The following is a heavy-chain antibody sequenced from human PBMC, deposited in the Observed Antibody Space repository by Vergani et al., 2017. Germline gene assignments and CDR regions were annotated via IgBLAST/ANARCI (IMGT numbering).Heavy chain of an antibody. CDR1: GYSFTNYW. CDR3: ARLYARDSSGSKYFDY. CDR2: IHPADSDT. Sequence: EVQLVQSGAEVNKPGESLKISCQISGYSFTNYWIGWVRQMPGKGLEWMGIIHPADSDTRYSPSFQGQVTISVDKSISTAYLQRSSLRASDSSMYYCARLYARDSSGSKYFDYGGQGTLVTVSS. D-gene: IGHD3-22*01. V-gene: IGHV5-51*01. J-gene: IGHJ4*02.